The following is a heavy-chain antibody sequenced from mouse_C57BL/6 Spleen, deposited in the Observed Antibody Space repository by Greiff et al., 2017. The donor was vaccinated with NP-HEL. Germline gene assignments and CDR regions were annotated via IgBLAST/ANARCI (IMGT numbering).Heavy chain of an antibody. CDR1: GYTFTSYW. CDR2: IHPNSGSS. Sequence: QVQLQQPGAELVKPGASVKLSCKASGYTFTSYWMHWVKQRPGQGLEWIGMIHPNSGSSNYNEKFKSKARLTVDKSSSTANMQLSSQTSEDYAVDYCARSGDREPRMDYWGQGTSVTVSS. V-gene: IGHV1-64*01. J-gene: IGHJ4*01. CDR3: ARSGDREPRMDY. D-gene: IGHD3-1*01.